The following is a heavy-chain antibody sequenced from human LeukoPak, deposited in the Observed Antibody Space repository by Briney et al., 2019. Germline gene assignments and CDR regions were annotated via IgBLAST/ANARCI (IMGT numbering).Heavy chain of an antibody. D-gene: IGHD1-1*01. J-gene: IGHJ6*03. V-gene: IGHV3-7*01. Sequence: GGSLRLSCVASGFTFSNYWMTWVRQAPGKGLDWVANIKQDGNEKYYGDSVKGRFTISRDNSKNTLYLQMNSLRAEDTAVYYCARDWNYSYYYYMDVWGKGTTVTVSS. CDR2: IKQDGNEK. CDR1: GFTFSNYW. CDR3: ARDWNYSYYYYMDV.